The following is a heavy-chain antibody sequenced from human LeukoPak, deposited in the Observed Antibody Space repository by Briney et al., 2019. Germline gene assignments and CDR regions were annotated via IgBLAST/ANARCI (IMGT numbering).Heavy chain of an antibody. J-gene: IGHJ4*02. CDR2: ISGSGGTT. D-gene: IGHD4-17*01. V-gene: IGHV3-23*01. CDR1: GFTFNSFA. Sequence: PGGSLRLSCVASGFTFNSFAMSWVRQAPGKGLAWVSTISGSGGTTNYADSVKGRFTFSRDNSRNMVHLQMNSLRAEDTAVYYCAKDLPDYGDYIEGYWGQGTLVTVSS. CDR3: AKDLPDYGDYIEGY.